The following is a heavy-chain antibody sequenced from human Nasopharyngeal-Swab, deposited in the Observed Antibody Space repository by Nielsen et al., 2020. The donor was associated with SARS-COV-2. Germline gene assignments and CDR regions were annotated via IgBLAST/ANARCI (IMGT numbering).Heavy chain of an antibody. CDR3: ARSRAAPWFDP. V-gene: IGHV7-4-1*02. D-gene: IGHD6-6*01. CDR2: INTNTGNP. J-gene: IGHJ5*02. Sequence: WVRQAPGQGLEWMGWINTNTGNPTYAQGFTGRFVFSLDTSVSTAYLQISSLKAEDIAVYYCARSRAAPWFDPWGQGTLVTVSS.